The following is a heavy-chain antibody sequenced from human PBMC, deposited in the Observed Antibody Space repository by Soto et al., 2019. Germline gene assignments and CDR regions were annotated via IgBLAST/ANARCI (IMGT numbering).Heavy chain of an antibody. J-gene: IGHJ4*02. CDR3: ARHGLDIVATINLDY. Sequence: SETLSLTCTVSGGSISSYYWSWTRQPPGKGLEWIGYIYYSGSTNYNPSLKSRVTISVDTSKNQFSLKLSSVTAADTAVYYCARHGLDIVATINLDYWGQGTLVT. V-gene: IGHV4-59*08. D-gene: IGHD5-12*01. CDR1: GGSISSYY. CDR2: IYYSGST.